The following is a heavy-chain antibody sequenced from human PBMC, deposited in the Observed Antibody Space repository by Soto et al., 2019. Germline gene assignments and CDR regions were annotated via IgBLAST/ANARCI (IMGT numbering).Heavy chain of an antibody. Sequence: GGSLRLCCAASGFTFSSYAMCWVRQAPGKGLEWVSSISGNGGGTYNADSVKGRFTISRDNSKNMLFLQMNSLRAEDTAVYYCANDHRAVNMWTRAYSRGLRTLVTVSA. J-gene: IGHJ5*01. CDR2: ISGNGGGT. D-gene: IGHD3-10*01. CDR1: GFTFSSYA. CDR3: ANDHRAVNMWTRAYS. V-gene: IGHV3-23*01.